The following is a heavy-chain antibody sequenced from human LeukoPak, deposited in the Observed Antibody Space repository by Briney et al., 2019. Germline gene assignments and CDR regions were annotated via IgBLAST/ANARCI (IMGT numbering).Heavy chain of an antibody. CDR1: GFTFTSYA. J-gene: IGHJ4*02. Sequence: PGGSLRLSCAASGFTFTSYAMSWVRQAPGRGLEWVSSIRGSGGSTYYADSVKGRFTISRDNSRNTLYLQMNSLRAEDTAVYYCAKDIAAAGSSYFDYWGQGTLVTVSS. CDR3: AKDIAAAGSSYFDY. CDR2: IRGSGGST. V-gene: IGHV3-23*01. D-gene: IGHD6-13*01.